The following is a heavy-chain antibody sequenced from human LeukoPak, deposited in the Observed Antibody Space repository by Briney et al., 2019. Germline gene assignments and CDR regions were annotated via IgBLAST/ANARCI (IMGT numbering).Heavy chain of an antibody. J-gene: IGHJ3*02. Sequence: GGSLRLSCAASGFTVSRNYMSWVRQAPGKGLEWVSAISGSGGSTYYADSVKGRFTISRDNSKNTLFLQMNSLRAEDTAVYYCAKAVRYSSGWNDAFDIWGQGTMVTVSS. D-gene: IGHD6-19*01. V-gene: IGHV3-23*01. CDR2: ISGSGGST. CDR3: AKAVRYSSGWNDAFDI. CDR1: GFTVSRNY.